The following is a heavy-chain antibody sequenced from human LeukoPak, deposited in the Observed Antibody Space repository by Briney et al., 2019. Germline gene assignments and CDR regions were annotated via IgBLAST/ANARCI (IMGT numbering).Heavy chain of an antibody. CDR2: INPNSGGT. CDR3: ARDRYDFWSGYYTRYYFDY. CDR1: GYTFTGYY. J-gene: IGHJ4*02. D-gene: IGHD3-3*01. Sequence: ASVKVSCKASGYTFTGYYIHWVRQAPGQGLEWMGWINPNSGGTNYAQKFQGRVTMTRDTSISTAYMELSRLRSDDTAVYYCARDRYDFWSGYYTRYYFDYWGQGTLVTVSS. V-gene: IGHV1-2*02.